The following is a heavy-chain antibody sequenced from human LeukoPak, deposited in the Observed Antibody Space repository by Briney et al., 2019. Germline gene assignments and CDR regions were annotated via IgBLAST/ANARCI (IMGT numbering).Heavy chain of an antibody. D-gene: IGHD2-15*01. V-gene: IGHV4-39*01. J-gene: IGHJ4*02. CDR2: SYDSGST. CDR1: GGSISSSSYY. CDR3: ARHCSGGSCYGFDY. Sequence: PSETLSLTCTVSGGSISSSSYYWGWIRQPPGQGREWIVSSYDSGSTYYNPSLKSRVTISVDTSKNQFSLKLSSVTAADTAVYYCARHCSGGSCYGFDYWGQGTLVTVSS.